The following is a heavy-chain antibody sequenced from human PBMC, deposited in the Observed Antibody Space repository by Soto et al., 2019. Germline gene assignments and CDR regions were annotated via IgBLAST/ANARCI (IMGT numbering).Heavy chain of an antibody. CDR1: GGTFSSYA. CDR2: IIPIFGTA. CDR3: ARDVKAALAPAGWFDP. Sequence: PGASVKVSCKASGGTFSSYAISWVRQAPGQGLEWMGGIIPIFGTANYAQKFQGRVTITADESTSTAYMELSSLRSEDTAVYYCARDVKAALAPAGWFDPWGQGTLVTVSS. J-gene: IGHJ5*02. V-gene: IGHV1-69*13. D-gene: IGHD6-13*01.